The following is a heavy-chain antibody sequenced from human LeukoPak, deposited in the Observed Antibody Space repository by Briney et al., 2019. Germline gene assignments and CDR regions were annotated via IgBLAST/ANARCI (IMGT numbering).Heavy chain of an antibody. CDR3: ARDDLLYSVHYGMDV. J-gene: IGHJ6*02. D-gene: IGHD3-10*02. V-gene: IGHV4-4*07. CDR2: NYNSGNI. CDR1: GGSISSYY. Sequence: SETLSLSCIVSGGSISSYYWSWIRLSAGKGLEWIGCNYNSGNINYNPSLKSRVTMSVDTSKNQVSLRLSSVTAADTAVYYCARDDLLYSVHYGMDVWGQGTTVTVSS.